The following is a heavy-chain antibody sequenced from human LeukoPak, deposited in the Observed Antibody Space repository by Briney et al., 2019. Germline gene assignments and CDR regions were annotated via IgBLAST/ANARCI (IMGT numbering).Heavy chain of an antibody. CDR3: AGRGQRYFRD. V-gene: IGHV4-4*08. CDR1: GDSPRSDY. Sequence: SETLSLTSSVSGDSPRSDYWSCIRPPPGKRRGRVGYIYSIGNTDYNTSLKSRVTISLDTSKTQMSLNVTSVTAAVTAVYYCAGRGQRYFRDWGQGTLVTVSS. CDR2: IYSIGNT. J-gene: IGHJ1*01.